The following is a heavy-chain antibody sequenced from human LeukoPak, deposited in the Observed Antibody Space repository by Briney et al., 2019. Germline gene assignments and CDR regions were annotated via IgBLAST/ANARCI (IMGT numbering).Heavy chain of an antibody. J-gene: IGHJ3*02. V-gene: IGHV3-23*01. D-gene: IGHD6-19*01. CDR1: GFTFSSYA. Sequence: GGSLRLSCAASGFTFSSYAMSWVRQAPGKGLEWVSAISGSGGSTYYADSVKGRFTISRDNSKNTLYLQMNSLRAEDTAVYYCARHSQWLVVSGAFDIWGQGTMVTVSS. CDR2: ISGSGGST. CDR3: ARHSQWLVVSGAFDI.